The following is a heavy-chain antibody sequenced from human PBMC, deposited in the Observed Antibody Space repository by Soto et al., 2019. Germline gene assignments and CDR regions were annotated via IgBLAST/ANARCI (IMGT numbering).Heavy chain of an antibody. CDR1: GYTFTSYG. D-gene: IGHD3-10*01. V-gene: IGHV1-18*01. J-gene: IGHJ6*03. Sequence: ASVKVSCKASGYTFTSYGISWVRQAPGQGLEWMGWISAYNGNTNYAQKLQGRVTMTTDTSTSTAYMELRSLRSDDTAVYYCARDNHQVRGETSSSYDIYVLANATTVPSP. CDR2: ISAYNGNT. CDR3: ARDNHQVRGETSSSYDIYV.